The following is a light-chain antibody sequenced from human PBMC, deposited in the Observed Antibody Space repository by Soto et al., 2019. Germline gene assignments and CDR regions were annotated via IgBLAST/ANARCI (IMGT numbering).Light chain of an antibody. J-gene: IGKJ5*01. CDR2: GAS. CDR3: QQYGSSPPIT. CDR1: QSVSSSY. Sequence: EIVLTQSPGTLSLSPGERATLSCRASQSVSSSYLAWYQQKPGQAPRLLIYGASSRATGIPDRFSGSGSGAAVTLPISRLEPEDFSVYYCQQYGSSPPITFGPGTRLDIK. V-gene: IGKV3-20*01.